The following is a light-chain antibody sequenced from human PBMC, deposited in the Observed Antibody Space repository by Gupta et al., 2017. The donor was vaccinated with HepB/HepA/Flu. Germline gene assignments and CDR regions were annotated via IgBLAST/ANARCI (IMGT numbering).Light chain of an antibody. Sequence: QSALTQPASVSGSRGQSITIPCTGTSSDVGGYHYVSWYQQHPGKAPNRILYYVNNRPAGVPTRFSGSKSGTPASLTISSRQDEDEADYYCTAYTSSTTWVLGGGTKLTVL. CDR1: SSDVGGYHY. CDR2: YVN. J-gene: IGLJ3*02. V-gene: IGLV2-14*03. CDR3: TAYTSSTTWV.